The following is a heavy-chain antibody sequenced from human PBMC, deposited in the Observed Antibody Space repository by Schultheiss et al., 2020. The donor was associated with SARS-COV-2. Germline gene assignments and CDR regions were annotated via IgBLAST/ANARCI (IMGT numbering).Heavy chain of an antibody. J-gene: IGHJ6*02. Sequence: SETLSLTCTVSGGSISSGDYYWSWIRQPPGKGLEWIGYIYYSGNTHYNPSLESRVTMSVDTSKNQFSLKLSSVTAADTAVYYCARWGGVLMVYAILGVHYGMDVWGQGTTVTVSS. V-gene: IGHV4-30-4*01. CDR3: ARWGGVLMVYAILGVHYGMDV. CDR2: IYYSGNT. D-gene: IGHD2-8*01. CDR1: GGSISSGDYY.